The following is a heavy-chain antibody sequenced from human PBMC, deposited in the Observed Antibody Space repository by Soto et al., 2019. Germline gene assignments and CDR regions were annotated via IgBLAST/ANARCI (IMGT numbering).Heavy chain of an antibody. D-gene: IGHD3-3*01. J-gene: IGHJ4*02. CDR2: IKEKSEGETT. CDR1: GCTFSKAW. Sequence: GGSLRLSCAASGCTFSKAWRNRVRQAPGKGLEWVGRIKEKSEGETTDYAAFVKGRFTISRDDPKNTLYLQMSGLETEDTAGYYCTTVPLLRFPPGYWGQGTLVTVSS. V-gene: IGHV3-15*07. CDR3: TTVPLLRFPPGY.